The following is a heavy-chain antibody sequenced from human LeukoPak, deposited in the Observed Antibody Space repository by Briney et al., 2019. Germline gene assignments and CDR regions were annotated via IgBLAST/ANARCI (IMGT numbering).Heavy chain of an antibody. CDR1: GGSIRSTTYY. CDR2: IYYSGNT. Sequence: SETPSLTCTVSGGSIRSTTYYWGWIRQPPGKGLEWIGSIYYSGNTYYSPSLMSRVTISVDTSKNQFSLNLSSVTAADTAMYYCARAPHFFDSSGSRYYFDYWGQGALVTVSS. D-gene: IGHD3-22*01. CDR3: ARAPHFFDSSGSRYYFDY. V-gene: IGHV4-39*07. J-gene: IGHJ4*02.